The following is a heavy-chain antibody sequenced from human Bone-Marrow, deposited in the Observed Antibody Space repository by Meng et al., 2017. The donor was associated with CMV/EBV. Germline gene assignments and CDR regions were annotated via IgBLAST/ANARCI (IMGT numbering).Heavy chain of an antibody. CDR1: GYTFTSYD. CDR3: ARGRSSSWSDWLDP. Sequence: ASVKVSCKASGYTFTSYDINWVRQATGQGLEWMGWMNPNSGNTGYAQKFQGRVTMTRNTSISTAYMELSSLRSEDTAVYYCARGRSSSWSDWLDPWGQGTLVTVSS. CDR2: MNPNSGNT. J-gene: IGHJ5*02. D-gene: IGHD6-6*01. V-gene: IGHV1-8*01.